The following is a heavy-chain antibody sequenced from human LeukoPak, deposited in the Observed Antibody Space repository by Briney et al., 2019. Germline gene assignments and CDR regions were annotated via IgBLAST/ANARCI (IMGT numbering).Heavy chain of an antibody. CDR2: IYDGGDT. CDR3: AGRRADTCNFCFVY. CDR1: GFTPTINF. Sequence: VGSLRHSCAVSGFTPTINFMSWVRPAPGRGLEGVSVIYDGGDTYYADSVRGRFTVSRDTTKNTLFLKLNHVGAEDTAVYYCAGRRADTCNFCFVYWGGGTLVTVSS. D-gene: IGHD1-1*01. J-gene: IGHJ4*02. V-gene: IGHV3-66*02.